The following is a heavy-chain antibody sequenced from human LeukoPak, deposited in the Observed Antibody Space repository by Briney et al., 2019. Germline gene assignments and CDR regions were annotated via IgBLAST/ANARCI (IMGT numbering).Heavy chain of an antibody. J-gene: IGHJ4*02. CDR1: GFTLSLYG. D-gene: IGHD4-17*01. CDR3: AKVKGRYGDYGFDQ. CDR2: TRWDESNE. V-gene: IGHV3-30*02. Sequence: PGGSLRLSCSVSGFTLSLYGMDWVRRAPGKVLGWDASTRWDESNEYYADSVKGRFTISRDNSRNTLHLQMNSLRPEDTAVYYCAKVKGRYGDYGFDQWGQGTLVTVSS.